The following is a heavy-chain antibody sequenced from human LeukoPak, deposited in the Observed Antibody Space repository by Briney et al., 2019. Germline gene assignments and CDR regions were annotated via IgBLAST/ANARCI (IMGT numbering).Heavy chain of an antibody. CDR1: GFTFSNYA. CDR3: ARDSDWNYDY. J-gene: IGHJ4*02. D-gene: IGHD1-7*01. V-gene: IGHV3-30-3*01. CDR2: ISYDGSNK. Sequence: PGRSLRLSCAASGFTFSNYAMHWVRQAPGKGLEWVAVISYDGSNKYYADSLKGRFTISRDNSKNTLYLQMNSLRAEDTAVYYCARDSDWNYDYWGQGTLVTVSS.